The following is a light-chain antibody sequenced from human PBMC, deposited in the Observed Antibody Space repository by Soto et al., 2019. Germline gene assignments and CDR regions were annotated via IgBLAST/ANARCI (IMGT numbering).Light chain of an antibody. J-gene: IGKJ1*01. V-gene: IGKV3-20*01. CDR1: QSVSSSY. CDR2: DAS. CDR3: QQYGRSPWT. Sequence: EIVFAQSPGTLSLSPGERATLSCRASQSVSSSYLAWYQQKPGQAPRLLIYDASSRATGIPDRFSGSGSGTDFTLTISRLEPEDFAVYYCQQYGRSPWTFGQGTKVDIK.